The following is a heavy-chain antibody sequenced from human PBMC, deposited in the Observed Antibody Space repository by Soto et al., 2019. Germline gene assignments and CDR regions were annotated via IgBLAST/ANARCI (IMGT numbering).Heavy chain of an antibody. D-gene: IGHD6-19*01. J-gene: IGHJ4*02. CDR3: ARQHISGWRKPGY. CDR2: ISYDGSNK. CDR1: GFTFSSYA. V-gene: IGHV3-30-3*01. Sequence: GESLKISCAASGFTFSSYAMHWVRQAPGKGLEWVAVISYDGSNKYYADSVKGRFTISRDNSKNTLYLQMNSLRAEDTAVYYCARQHISGWRKPGYWGQGTLVTVSS.